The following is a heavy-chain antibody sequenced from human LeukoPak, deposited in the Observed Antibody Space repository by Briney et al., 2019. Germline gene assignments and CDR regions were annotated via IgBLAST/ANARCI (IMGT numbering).Heavy chain of an antibody. J-gene: IGHJ4*02. CDR1: GFTFSSYA. CDR3: AKGAGSILRYFDWSLLN. V-gene: IGHV3-23*01. Sequence: GGSLRLSCAASGFTFSSYAMSWVRQAPGKGLEWVSAISGSGGSTYYADSVKGRFTISRDNSKNTLYLQMNSLRAEDTAVYYCAKGAGSILRYFDWSLLNWGQGTLVTVSS. D-gene: IGHD3-9*01. CDR2: ISGSGGST.